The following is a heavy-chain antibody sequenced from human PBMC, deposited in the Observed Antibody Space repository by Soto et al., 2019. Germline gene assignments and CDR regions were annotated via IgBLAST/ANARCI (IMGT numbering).Heavy chain of an antibody. CDR1: GFTFSSYG. V-gene: IGHV3-33*01. D-gene: IGHD2-2*01. CDR3: ARDIVVVPAAPSGAFDI. CDR2: IWYDGSNK. J-gene: IGHJ3*02. Sequence: QVQLVESGGGVVQPGRSLRLSCAASGFTFSSYGMHWVRQAPGKGLEWVAVIWYDGSNKYYADSVKGRFTISRDNSKNTLYLQMNSLRAEDTAVYYCARDIVVVPAAPSGAFDIWGQGTMVTVSS.